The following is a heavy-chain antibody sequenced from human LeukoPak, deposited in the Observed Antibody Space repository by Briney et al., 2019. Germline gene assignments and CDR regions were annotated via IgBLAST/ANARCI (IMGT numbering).Heavy chain of an antibody. CDR2: IYTSGST. D-gene: IGHD1-26*01. CDR1: GGSISYFY. J-gene: IGHJ5*02. CDR3: ARGGNYWPQWWFDP. Sequence: SETLSLTCTVSGGSISYFYWSWIRQPAGKGLEWIGRIYTSGSTNYNPSLKSRVTMSVDTSKKQFSLKLSSVTPADTAVYYCARGGNYWPQWWFDPWGRGTLVSVSS. V-gene: IGHV4-4*07.